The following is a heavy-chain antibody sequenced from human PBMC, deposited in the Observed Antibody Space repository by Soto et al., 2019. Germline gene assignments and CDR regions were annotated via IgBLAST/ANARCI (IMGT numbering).Heavy chain of an antibody. D-gene: IGHD7-27*01. CDR3: ARLASPDLGIRGGERDY. CDR2: IYHSGST. CDR1: GGSISSGGYS. J-gene: IGHJ4*02. Sequence: QLQLQESGSGLVKPSQTLSLTCAVSGGSISSGGYSWSWIRQPPGKGLEWIGYIYHSGSTYYNPSLKSRVTKSVEGSKNRFSRKRSSVTAADTAGNYCARLASPDLGIRGGERDYWGQGTLVTVSS. V-gene: IGHV4-30-2*01.